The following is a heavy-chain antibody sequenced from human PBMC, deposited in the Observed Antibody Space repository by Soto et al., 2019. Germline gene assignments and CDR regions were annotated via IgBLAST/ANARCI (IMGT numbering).Heavy chain of an antibody. Sequence: PGGSLRLSCAASGFTFSTYWMSWVRQAPGKGLEWVANIKEDGSEKYYVDSVEGRFTISRDNAKNSLYLQMTSLRAEDTALYYCTRGWGYFDGSGIPYLYDMDVWGQGTTVTVSS. D-gene: IGHD3-22*01. CDR2: IKEDGSEK. J-gene: IGHJ6*02. CDR1: GFTFSTYW. CDR3: TRGWGYFDGSGIPYLYDMDV. V-gene: IGHV3-7*01.